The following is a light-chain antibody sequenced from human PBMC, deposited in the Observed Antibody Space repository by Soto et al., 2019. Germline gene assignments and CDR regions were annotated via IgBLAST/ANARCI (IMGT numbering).Light chain of an antibody. CDR3: SSYTSSSTYV. J-gene: IGLJ1*01. CDR1: SSDVSGYNY. V-gene: IGLV2-14*01. CDR2: DVS. Sequence: QSVLTQPASVSGSPGQSITISCTGTSSDVSGYNYVSWYQQHPGKDPKLMVYDVSNRPSGVSNRFSGSKSGNTASLTFSGLQAEVEADYYCSSYTSSSTYVFGTGTKVTVL.